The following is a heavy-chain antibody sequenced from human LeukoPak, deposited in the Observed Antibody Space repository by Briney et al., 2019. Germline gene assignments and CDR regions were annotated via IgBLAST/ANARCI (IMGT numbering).Heavy chain of an antibody. CDR3: ARPTEEMATINAYFHY. V-gene: IGHV4-39*01. CDR1: GGSISSSSDY. J-gene: IGHJ4*02. Sequence: SETLSLTCTVSGGSISSSSDYWGWIRQPPGKGLEWIGTIYSTGNTYYNPSLKSRLTISVDTSKNQFSLKLSSVTAADTAVYYCARPTEEMATINAYFHYWGQGTLVTVSS. D-gene: IGHD5-24*01. CDR2: IYSTGNT.